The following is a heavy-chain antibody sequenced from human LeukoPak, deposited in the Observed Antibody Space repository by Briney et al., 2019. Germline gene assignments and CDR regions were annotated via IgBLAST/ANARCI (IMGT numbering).Heavy chain of an antibody. CDR1: GYSISSSNW. D-gene: IGHD3-10*01. CDR3: ARGQLGSGMDDP. J-gene: IGHJ5*02. V-gene: IGHV4-28*03. CDR2: IHYGGSA. Sequence: SDTLSLTCGVSGYSISSSNWWGWIRQPPGKGLEWIGYIHYGGSAYYNPSLKSRVTMSVDTSKNQFSLKLTSVTAADTAVYYCARGQLGSGMDDPWGQGTLVTVSS.